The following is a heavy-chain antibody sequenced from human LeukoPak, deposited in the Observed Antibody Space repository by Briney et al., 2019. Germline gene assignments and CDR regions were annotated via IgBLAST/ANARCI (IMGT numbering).Heavy chain of an antibody. CDR2: ISYDGSNK. Sequence: GRSLRLSCAASGFTFSSYGMHWVRQAPGKGLEWVAVISYDGSNKYHADSVKGRFTISRDNSKNTLYLQMNSLRAEDTAVYYCAKVQQLVSNYYYYGMDVWGQGTTVTVSS. J-gene: IGHJ6*02. D-gene: IGHD6-13*01. CDR1: GFTFSSYG. CDR3: AKVQQLVSNYYYYGMDV. V-gene: IGHV3-30*18.